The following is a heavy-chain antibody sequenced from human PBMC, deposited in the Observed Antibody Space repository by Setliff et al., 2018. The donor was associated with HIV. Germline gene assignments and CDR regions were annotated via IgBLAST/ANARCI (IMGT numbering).Heavy chain of an antibody. J-gene: IGHJ4*02. D-gene: IGHD3-10*01. CDR2: ISNSGNTV. Sequence: PGGSLRLSCTASGFSFSTHDMNWVRQAPGKGLEWVSYISNSGNTVFYAGSVKGRFAISRDNAKNSLYLQMNSLRGEDTAVYYCARYFRDGSYNDYWGQGTLVTVSS. CDR3: ARYFRDGSYNDY. CDR1: GFSFSTHD. V-gene: IGHV3-48*03.